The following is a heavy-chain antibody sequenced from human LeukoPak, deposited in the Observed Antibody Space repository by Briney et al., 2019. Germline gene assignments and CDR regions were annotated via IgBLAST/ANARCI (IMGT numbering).Heavy chain of an antibody. J-gene: IGHJ6*03. CDR2: INPNSGGT. Sequence: ASVKVSCKASGYTFTGYYMHWVRQAPGQGLEWMGWINPNSGGTNYAQKFQGRVTMTRDTSISTAYMELSRLRSDDTAVYYCARGLDLRYYYYYMDVWGKGTTVTVSS. CDR1: GYTFTGYY. V-gene: IGHV1-2*02. D-gene: IGHD3/OR15-3a*01. CDR3: ARGLDLRYYYYYMDV.